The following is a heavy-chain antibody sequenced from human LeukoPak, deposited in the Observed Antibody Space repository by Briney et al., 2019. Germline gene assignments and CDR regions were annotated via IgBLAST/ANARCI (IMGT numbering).Heavy chain of an antibody. CDR3: ARESSRGQIFDY. V-gene: IGHV3-30*03. CDR2: ISYDGSNK. D-gene: IGHD2-15*01. Sequence: GGSLRLSCAASGFTFSSYGMHWVRQAPGKGLEWVAVISYDGSNKYYADSVKGRFTISRDNSKKTQSLRMNSLRTEDTAVYFCARESSRGQIFDYWGQGTLVTVSS. J-gene: IGHJ4*02. CDR1: GFTFSSYG.